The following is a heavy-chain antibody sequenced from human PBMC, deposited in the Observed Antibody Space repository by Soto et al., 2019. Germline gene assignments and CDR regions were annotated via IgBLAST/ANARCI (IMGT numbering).Heavy chain of an antibody. J-gene: IGHJ6*03. D-gene: IGHD4-17*01. CDR3: ARYYGDYDTAGYYYYYYIDV. CDR2: IYYSGST. Sequence: SSETLSLTCTVSGGSISSYYWSWIRQPPGKGLEWIGYIYYSGSTNYNPSLKSRVTISVDTSKNQFSLKLSSVTAADTAVYYCARYYGDYDTAGYYYYYYIDVWGKGTTVTVSS. V-gene: IGHV4-59*01. CDR1: GGSISSYY.